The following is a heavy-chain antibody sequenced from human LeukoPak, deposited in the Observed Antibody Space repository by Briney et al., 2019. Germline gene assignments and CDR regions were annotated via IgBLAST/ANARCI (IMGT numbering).Heavy chain of an antibody. CDR2: IYYSGST. CDR3: ARGTYYYDSSGYYYGCYYYMDV. Sequence: SETLSLTCTVSGGSISSYYWSWIRQPPGKGLEWMGYIYYSGSTNYNPSLKSRVTISVHTSKNQFSLKLSSVTAADTAVYYCARGTYYYDSSGYYYGCYYYMDVWGKGTTVTVSS. V-gene: IGHV4-59*01. J-gene: IGHJ6*03. CDR1: GGSISSYY. D-gene: IGHD3-22*01.